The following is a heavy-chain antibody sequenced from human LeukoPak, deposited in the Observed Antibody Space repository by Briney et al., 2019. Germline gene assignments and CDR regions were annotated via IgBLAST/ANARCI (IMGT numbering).Heavy chain of an antibody. CDR1: GGSISSSSHY. J-gene: IGHJ4*02. V-gene: IGHV4-39*01. D-gene: IGHD3-22*01. CDR2: IYYGGST. CDR3: ARLGDSSGYYYVPYYFDY. Sequence: PSETLSLTCTVSGGSISSSSHYWGWTRQPPGKGLEWIGSIYYGGSTYYNPSLKSRVTISVDTSKNQFSPKLSSVTAADTAVYYCARLGDSSGYYYVPYYFDYWGQGTLVTVSS.